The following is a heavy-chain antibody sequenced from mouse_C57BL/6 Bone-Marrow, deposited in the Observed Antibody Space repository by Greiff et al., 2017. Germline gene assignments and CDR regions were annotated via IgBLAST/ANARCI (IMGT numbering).Heavy chain of an antibody. CDR2: MHPNGGSP. V-gene: IGHV1-64*01. Sequence: QVQLQQPGAELVKPGASVKLSCKASGYTFTNYWMHWVKQRPGQGLAWIGMMHPNGGSPDYNEKFKSEATLSVDKSSRTAYMELSSLTSEDSAVYYCARSYEYDDYTMDDWGQGTSVTVSS. D-gene: IGHD2-4*01. CDR3: ARSYEYDDYTMDD. J-gene: IGHJ4*01. CDR1: GYTFTNYW.